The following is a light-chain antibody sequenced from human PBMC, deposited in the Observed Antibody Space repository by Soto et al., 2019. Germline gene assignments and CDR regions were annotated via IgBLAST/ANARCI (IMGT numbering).Light chain of an antibody. Sequence: EIVMTQSPATLSVSPGERATLSCRASQSVSSNLAWYQQKPGQAPRLLIYGASTRATGIPARFSGSGSGTEFTLTISSLQSEDFAAYYCQQYNNWPPRTLGQGTKVDIK. V-gene: IGKV3-15*01. CDR3: QQYNNWPPRT. J-gene: IGKJ1*01. CDR2: GAS. CDR1: QSVSSN.